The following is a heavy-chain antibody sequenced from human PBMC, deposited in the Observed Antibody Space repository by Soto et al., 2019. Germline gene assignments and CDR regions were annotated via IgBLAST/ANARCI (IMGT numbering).Heavy chain of an antibody. D-gene: IGHD3-10*01. V-gene: IGHV4-39*01. CDR3: TNSNWFDP. Sequence: QLQLQESGPGLVKPSETLSLTCTVYGGSISSRTYFWGWIRQPPGKGLERIGNIYYSGSTYYNPSLKIRVSISVDTSKDQFSLQLTSVTAADTAVYYCTNSNWFDPWGQGTLVTVSS. CDR1: GGSISSRTYF. J-gene: IGHJ5*02. CDR2: IYYSGST.